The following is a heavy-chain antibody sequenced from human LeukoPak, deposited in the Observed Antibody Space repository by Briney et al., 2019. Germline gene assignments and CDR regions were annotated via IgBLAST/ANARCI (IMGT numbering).Heavy chain of an antibody. CDR1: GGSISSYY. CDR2: IYSSGST. CDR3: ARDWGSGSYPHY. D-gene: IGHD3-10*01. Sequence: SETLSLTCTASGGSISSYYRTWIRQPPGKGLEWIGRIYSSGSTDYNPSLKSRVTMSVDTSKNQFSLKVISVTAADTAVYYCARDWGSGSYPHYWGQGTLVTVSS. V-gene: IGHV4-4*07. J-gene: IGHJ4*02.